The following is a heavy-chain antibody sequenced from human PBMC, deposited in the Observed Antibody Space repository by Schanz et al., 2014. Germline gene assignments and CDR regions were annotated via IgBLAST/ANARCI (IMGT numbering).Heavy chain of an antibody. CDR1: GGSLSGYY. CDR2: ISYSGST. CDR3: ARQERGIWGHNGMDV. Sequence: QVQLQQWGAGLLKPSETLSLSCAVYGGSLSGYYWGWTRQPPGKGPEWIGTISYSGSTYYNPSLKKRVPIPVDTPKNQFSLKLISVTAADTAIYYCARQERGIWGHNGMDVWGQGTTVTVSS. J-gene: IGHJ6*02. V-gene: IGHV4-34*01. D-gene: IGHD2-15*01.